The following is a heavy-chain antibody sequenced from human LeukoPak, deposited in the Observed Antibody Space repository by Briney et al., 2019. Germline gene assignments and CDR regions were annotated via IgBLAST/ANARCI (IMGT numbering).Heavy chain of an antibody. D-gene: IGHD3-10*01. J-gene: IGHJ4*02. CDR1: GFTFSSFE. CDR3: AKGPAPLWFGELLFHY. Sequence: GGSLRLSCAASGFTFSSFEMNWVRQAPGKGLEWVSAISGSGGSTYYADSVKGRFTISRDNSKNTLYLQMNSLRAEDTAVYYCAKGPAPLWFGELLFHYWGQGTLVTVSS. V-gene: IGHV3-23*01. CDR2: ISGSGGST.